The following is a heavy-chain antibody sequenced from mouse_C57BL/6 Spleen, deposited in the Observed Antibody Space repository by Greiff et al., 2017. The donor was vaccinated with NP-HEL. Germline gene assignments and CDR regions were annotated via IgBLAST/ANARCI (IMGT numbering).Heavy chain of an antibody. CDR1: GFSLTSYG. CDR3: AKNDGYYPYYAMDY. Sequence: QVQLQQSGPGLVQPSQSLSITCTVSGFSLTSYGVHWVRPSPGKGLEWLGVIWRGGSPDYNAAFMSRLSITKDNSKSQVFFKMNSLQADDTAIYYCAKNDGYYPYYAMDYWGQGTSVTVSS. CDR2: IWRGGSP. D-gene: IGHD2-3*01. J-gene: IGHJ4*01. V-gene: IGHV2-5*01.